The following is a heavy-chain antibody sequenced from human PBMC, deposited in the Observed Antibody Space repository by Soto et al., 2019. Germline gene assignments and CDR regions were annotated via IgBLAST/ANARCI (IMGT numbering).Heavy chain of an antibody. Sequence: QVQLQESGPGLVKPSQTLALHCPVSGGSISSGGYYWSWIRQHSGKGLEWIGYIYYSGSTYYNPSFKSLVTISVDTSKNQLSRKLSSVTAADTAVYYCERVGVVVVVASRDAFDIWGHETMVTVSS. CDR3: ERVGVVVVVASRDAFDI. J-gene: IGHJ3*02. D-gene: IGHD2-15*01. CDR1: GGSISSGGYY. CDR2: IYYSGST. V-gene: IGHV4-31*01.